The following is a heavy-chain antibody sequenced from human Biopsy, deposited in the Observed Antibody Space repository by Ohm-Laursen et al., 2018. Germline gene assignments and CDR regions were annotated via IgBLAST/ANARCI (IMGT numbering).Heavy chain of an antibody. CDR2: IIPLLGMT. J-gene: IGHJ6*02. CDR3: AREYPEGDV. V-gene: IGHV1-69*04. CDR1: GGIFSRYV. Sequence: ASVKVSCKASGGIFSRYVMSWVRQAPGQGLEWMGRIIPLLGMTNYAERFQGRVTISVDRSTSTAYMELSSLKSEDTAVYYCAREYPEGDVWGQGTSVTVSS. D-gene: IGHD2-2*02.